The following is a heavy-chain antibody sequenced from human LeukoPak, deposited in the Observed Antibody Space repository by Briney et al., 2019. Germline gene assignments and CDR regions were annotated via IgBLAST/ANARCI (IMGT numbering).Heavy chain of an antibody. Sequence: SETLSLTCTVSGGSISSYYWGWIRQPAGKGLEWIGRIYTSGSTNYNPSLKSRVTMSVDTSKNQFSLKLSSVTAADTAVYYCARVLAAAGNAFDIWGQGTMVTVSS. CDR3: ARVLAAAGNAFDI. J-gene: IGHJ3*02. D-gene: IGHD6-13*01. CDR1: GGSISSYY. CDR2: IYTSGST. V-gene: IGHV4-4*07.